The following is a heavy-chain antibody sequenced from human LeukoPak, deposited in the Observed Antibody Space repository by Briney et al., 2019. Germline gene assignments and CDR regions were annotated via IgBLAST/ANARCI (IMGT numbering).Heavy chain of an antibody. V-gene: IGHV3-11*04. CDR3: ARSLIVASEDY. CDR2: ISASGAVP. D-gene: IGHD3-22*01. J-gene: IGHJ4*02. Sequence: GGSLRLSCAASGFRFDSFYMGWIRQVPGKGLDYIALISASGAVPYYAESVKGRFTISRDNAKNSVSLQMNSLSADDTAVYYCARSLIVASEDYWGQGTLITVSS. CDR1: GFRFDSFY.